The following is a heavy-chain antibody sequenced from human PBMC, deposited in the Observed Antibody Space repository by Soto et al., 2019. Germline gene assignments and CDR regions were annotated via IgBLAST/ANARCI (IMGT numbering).Heavy chain of an antibody. CDR2: IYNSGST. CDR3: ARGKIVGT. J-gene: IGHJ5*02. CDR1: GGSISSFH. Sequence: TSETLSLTCTVSGGSISSFHWSWIRQPPGKGLEWIGYIYNSGSTNYNPSLKSRVTISVDTSKNQFSLKLTSVTAADTAVYYCARGKIVGTWGQGTLVTVSS. D-gene: IGHD3-22*01. V-gene: IGHV4-59*01.